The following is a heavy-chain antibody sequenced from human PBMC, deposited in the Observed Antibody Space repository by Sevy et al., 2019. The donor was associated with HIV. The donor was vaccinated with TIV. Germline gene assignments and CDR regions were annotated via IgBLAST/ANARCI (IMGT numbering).Heavy chain of an antibody. CDR1: GDSISSSTYH. CDR3: ARVVDFWSGYLDY. Sequence: SETLSLTCTVSGDSISSSTYHWGWIRQSPGKGLEWIGNIYYSGNTNYNPSLTSRATISVDTFKNQFSLNLTSVTAADTAVYYCARVVDFWSGYLDYWGQGTLVTVSS. D-gene: IGHD3-3*01. V-gene: IGHV4-39*01. CDR2: IYYSGNT. J-gene: IGHJ4*01.